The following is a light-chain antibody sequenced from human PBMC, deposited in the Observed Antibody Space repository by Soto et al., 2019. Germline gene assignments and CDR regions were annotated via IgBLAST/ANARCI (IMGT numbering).Light chain of an antibody. CDR1: QSVSSNY. CDR3: QQYRSSHPWT. V-gene: IGKV3-20*01. Sequence: VVRRSPGTLCLSPGERAALCCSASQSVSSNYLAWYQQKPGQAPRLLIYGASSRATGIPDRFSGSGSGTKFTLTIRRLEPDDSAVHYCQQYRSSHPWTFGQGTKLDIK. J-gene: IGKJ1*01. CDR2: GAS.